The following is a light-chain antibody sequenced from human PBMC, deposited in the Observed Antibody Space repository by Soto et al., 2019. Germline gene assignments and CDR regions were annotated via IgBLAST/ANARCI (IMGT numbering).Light chain of an antibody. Sequence: QPVLTQPPSVSGAPGQRVTISCTGSSSNIGAGYDVHWYQQLPGTAPKLLIYGNSNRPSGVPDRFSGSKSGTSASLAITGLRAEDEAEYYCQSYDSSLSVWVFGGGTKLTVL. J-gene: IGLJ3*02. CDR3: QSYDSSLSVWV. CDR1: SSNIGAGYD. CDR2: GNS. V-gene: IGLV1-40*01.